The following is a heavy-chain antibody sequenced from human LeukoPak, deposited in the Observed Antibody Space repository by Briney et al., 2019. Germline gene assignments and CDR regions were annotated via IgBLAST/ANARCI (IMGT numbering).Heavy chain of an antibody. Sequence: GASVKVSCKASGYTFTSYSISWVRQAPGQGLEWMGWISAYNGNTNYAQKLQGRVTMTTDTSTSTAYMELRSLRSDDTAVYYCARDMGFLWSGESPYYYYGMDVWGQGTTVTVSS. J-gene: IGHJ6*02. CDR2: ISAYNGNT. V-gene: IGHV1-18*01. CDR3: ARDMGFLWSGESPYYYYGMDV. CDR1: GYTFTSYS. D-gene: IGHD3-10*01.